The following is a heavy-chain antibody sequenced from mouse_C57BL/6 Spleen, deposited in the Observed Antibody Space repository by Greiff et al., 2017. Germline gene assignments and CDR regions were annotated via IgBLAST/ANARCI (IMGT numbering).Heavy chain of an antibody. CDR1: GYTFTDYY. J-gene: IGHJ2*01. CDR3: ARALGGGAYYYFDY. Sequence: EVQLQQSGPVLVKPGASVKMSCKASGYTFTDYYMNWVKQSHGKSLEWIGVINPYNGGTSYNQKFKSKATLTVDKSSSTAYMELNSLTSEDSAVYYCARALGGGAYYYFDYWGQGTTLTVSS. D-gene: IGHD1-1*01. CDR2: INPYNGGT. V-gene: IGHV1-19*01.